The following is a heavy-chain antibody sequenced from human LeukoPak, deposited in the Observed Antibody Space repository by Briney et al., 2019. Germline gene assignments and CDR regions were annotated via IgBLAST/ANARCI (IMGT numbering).Heavy chain of an antibody. CDR2: IWYDGSNK. D-gene: IGHD2-2*01. J-gene: IGHJ5*02. Sequence: PGGSLRLSCAASGFTFSSYGMHWVRQAPGEGLEWVAVIWYDGSNKYYADSVKGRFTISRDNSKNTLYLQMNSLRAEDTAVYYCAKGVVVPAAFDWFDPWGQGTLVTVSS. CDR1: GFTFSSYG. CDR3: AKGVVVPAAFDWFDP. V-gene: IGHV3-30*02.